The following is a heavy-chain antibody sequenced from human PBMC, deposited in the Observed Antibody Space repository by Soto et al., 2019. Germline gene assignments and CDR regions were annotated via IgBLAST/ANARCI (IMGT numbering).Heavy chain of an antibody. D-gene: IGHD3-16*01. Sequence: PGGSLRLSCAASGFTFSSYAMSWVRQAQGKGLEWVSGISGSGGSTYYADSVKGRFTISRDNSKNTLYLQMDSLRAEDTAVYYCAKYRSDGDYYYGMDVWGQGTTVTVSS. CDR3: AKYRSDGDYYYGMDV. CDR1: GFTFSSYA. V-gene: IGHV3-23*01. J-gene: IGHJ6*02. CDR2: ISGSGGST.